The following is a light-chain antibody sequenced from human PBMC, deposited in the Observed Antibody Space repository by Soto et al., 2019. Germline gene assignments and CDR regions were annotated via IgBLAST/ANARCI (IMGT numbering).Light chain of an antibody. CDR3: QKFNTAPLT. V-gene: IGKV1-27*01. Sequence: DIQMTQSPSSLSASVGDRVTITCRASQDISVYLAWYQQKPGKVPKLLIYSASPLQSGVPSRFSGSGSGTDFTLTISSLQPEDVATYSCQKFNTAPLTFGQGTRLEIK. J-gene: IGKJ5*01. CDR2: SAS. CDR1: QDISVY.